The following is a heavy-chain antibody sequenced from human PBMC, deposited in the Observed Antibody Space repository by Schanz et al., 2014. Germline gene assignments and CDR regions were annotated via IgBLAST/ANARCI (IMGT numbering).Heavy chain of an antibody. J-gene: IGHJ6*02. CDR1: GFTFSKYW. CDR3: ARLPVGYGSGIWDV. CDR2: ISASGGST. V-gene: IGHV3-23*04. D-gene: IGHD3-10*01. Sequence: VQLVESGGGLVQPGGSLRLSCGGSGFTFSKYWMSWVRQAPGKGLEWVSTISASGGSTYYADSMKGRFTISRDNSKNILYLQMNSLRVEDTAVYYCARLPVGYGSGIWDVWGQGTSVTVSS.